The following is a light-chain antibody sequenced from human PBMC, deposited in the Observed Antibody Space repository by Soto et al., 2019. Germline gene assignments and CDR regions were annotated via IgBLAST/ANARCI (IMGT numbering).Light chain of an antibody. CDR2: KAS. Sequence: DIPMTQSPSTLSASVGDRVTITCRASQSISSWLAWYQQKPGKAPKLLIYKASSLESGVPSRFSGSGSGTEFTLTISSLQPDDFATYYCQHLRTFGQGTKLEIK. CDR1: QSISSW. J-gene: IGKJ2*01. CDR3: QHLRT. V-gene: IGKV1-5*03.